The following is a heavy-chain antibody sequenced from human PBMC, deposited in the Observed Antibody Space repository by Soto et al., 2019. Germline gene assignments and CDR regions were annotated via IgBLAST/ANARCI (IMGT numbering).Heavy chain of an antibody. CDR2: ISSSSSTI. CDR1: GFTFSSYS. V-gene: IGHV3-48*01. D-gene: IGHD6-19*01. CDR3: ARECSCGGNGLDLFAF. J-gene: IGHJ1*01. Sequence: GGSLRLSCAASGFTFSSYSMNWVRQAPGKGLEWVSYISSSSSTIYYADSVKGRFTISRDNAKNSLYLQMNSLRAEDTAVYYCARECSCGGNGLDLFAFWSKGTLVTGSS.